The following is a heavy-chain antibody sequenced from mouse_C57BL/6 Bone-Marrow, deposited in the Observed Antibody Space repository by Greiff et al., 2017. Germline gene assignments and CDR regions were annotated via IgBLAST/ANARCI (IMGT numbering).Heavy chain of an antibody. J-gene: IGHJ1*03. Sequence: VQLQQSGPELVKPGASVKISCKASGYAFSSSWMNWVKQRPGKGLEWIGRIYPGDGDTNYNGKFKGKATLTADKSSSTAYMQLSSLTSADSAVYFCARKVDWYFDVWGTGTTVTVSS. D-gene: IGHD1-1*01. CDR3: ARKVDWYFDV. CDR2: IYPGDGDT. V-gene: IGHV1-82*01. CDR1: GYAFSSSW.